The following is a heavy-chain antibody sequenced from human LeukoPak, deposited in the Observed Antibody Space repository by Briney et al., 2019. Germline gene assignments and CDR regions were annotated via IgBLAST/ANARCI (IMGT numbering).Heavy chain of an antibody. CDR2: IYHSGST. CDR3: ARDRGYSYGMFDY. CDR1: GYSISSGYY. D-gene: IGHD5-18*01. Sequence: SETLSLTCTVSGYSISSGYYWGWIRQPSGKGLEWIGSIYHSGSTYYNPSLKSRVTISVDTSKNQFSLKLSSVTAADTAVYYCARDRGYSYGMFDYWGQGTLVTVSS. V-gene: IGHV4-38-2*02. J-gene: IGHJ4*02.